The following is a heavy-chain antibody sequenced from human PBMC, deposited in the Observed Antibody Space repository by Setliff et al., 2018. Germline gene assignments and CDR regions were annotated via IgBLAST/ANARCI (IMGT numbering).Heavy chain of an antibody. D-gene: IGHD1-26*01. CDR3: CSGSYLFVY. CDR2: ISASGDTT. CDR1: GFTFSSYA. Sequence: QSGGSLRLSCAASGFTFSSYAMSWVRQAPGKGLEWVSIISASGDTTYYADSAKGRFTISRDNSKNTLYLQMNSLRAEDTAVYYCCSGSYLFVYWGQGSLVTVSS. J-gene: IGHJ4*02. V-gene: IGHV3-23*01.